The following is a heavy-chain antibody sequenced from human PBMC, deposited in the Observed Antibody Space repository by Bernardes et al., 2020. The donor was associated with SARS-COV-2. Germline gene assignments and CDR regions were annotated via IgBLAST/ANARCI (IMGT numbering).Heavy chain of an antibody. V-gene: IGHV3-48*03. J-gene: IGHJ4*02. CDR1: GFTFSIYG. Sequence: GGSLRLSCAASGFTFSIYGMVWVRQAPGEGLKCLSYISNGGGGAIYHAESVKGRFTISRDNAKNSLSLQMNSLRAEDTGIYYCARKGMGTFDYWGQGTLVTVSS. D-gene: IGHD3-10*01. CDR2: ISNGGGGAI. CDR3: ARKGMGTFDY.